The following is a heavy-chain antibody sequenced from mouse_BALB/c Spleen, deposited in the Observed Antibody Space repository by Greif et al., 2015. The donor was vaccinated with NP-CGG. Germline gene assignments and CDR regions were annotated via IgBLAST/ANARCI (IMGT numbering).Heavy chain of an antibody. D-gene: IGHD1-2*01. V-gene: IGHV14-3*02. CDR2: IDPANGNT. Sequence: EVQLQHSGAELVKPGASVKLSCTASGFNIKDTYMHWVKQRPEQGLEWIGRIDPANGNTKYDPKFQGKATITADTSSNTAYLQLSSLTSEDTAVYYCARSVYYGYFAMDYWGQGTSVTVSS. J-gene: IGHJ4*01. CDR3: ARSVYYGYFAMDY. CDR1: GFNIKDTY.